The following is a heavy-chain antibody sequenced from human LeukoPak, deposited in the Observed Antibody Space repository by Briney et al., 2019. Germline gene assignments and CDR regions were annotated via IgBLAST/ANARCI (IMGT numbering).Heavy chain of an antibody. CDR1: SDTVYSSGDA. CDR3: ARGYCSGGSCYSFDY. D-gene: IGHD2-15*01. J-gene: IGHJ4*02. Sequence: SRAVCSDTVYSSGDAGSWNQKPPGKGLEWIGYIYYSGSTNYNPSLKSRVTISVDTSKNQFSLKLSSVTAADTAVYYCARGYCSGGSCYSFDYWGQGTL. V-gene: IGHV4-61*08. CDR2: IYYSGST.